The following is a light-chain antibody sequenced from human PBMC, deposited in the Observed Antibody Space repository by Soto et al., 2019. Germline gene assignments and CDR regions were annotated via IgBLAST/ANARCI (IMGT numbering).Light chain of an antibody. CDR3: QQYKNGPYT. J-gene: IGKJ2*01. Sequence: EVVMTQSPATLSVSPGDKVSLSCRANQTISNMLAWYQQKPGQAPRLLIYAASTRATGVSARFSGSGSGTEFTLTITPLEPEDVAVYYCQQYKNGPYTVGQGTKLDSK. CDR1: QTISNM. V-gene: IGKV3-15*01. CDR2: AAS.